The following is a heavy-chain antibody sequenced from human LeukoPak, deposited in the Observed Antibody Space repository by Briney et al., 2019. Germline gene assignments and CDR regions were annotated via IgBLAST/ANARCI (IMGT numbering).Heavy chain of an antibody. J-gene: IGHJ4*02. CDR1: GGSLSGSY. CDR2: INQSGNS. D-gene: IGHD2-2*01. CDR3: ARQRHQLPKGYFDY. V-gene: IGHV4-34*01. Sequence: SETLSLTCDVNGGSLSGSYWSWIRQSPEKGLEWIGEINQSGNSNYNPSLKSRVTILVDTSKNQFSLKLSSVTAADTAVYYCARQRHQLPKGYFDYWGQGTLVTVSS.